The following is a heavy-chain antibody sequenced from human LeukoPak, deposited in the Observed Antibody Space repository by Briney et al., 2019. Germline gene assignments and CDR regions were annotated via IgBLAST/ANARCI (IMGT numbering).Heavy chain of an antibody. CDR1: GGSISSSSYY. J-gene: IGHJ5*02. CDR3: ARGSYRNANHWFDP. CDR2: IYYSGST. Sequence: SETLSLTCTVSGGSISSSSYYWGWIRQPPGKGLEWIGSIYYSGSTYYNPSLKSRVTISVDTSKNQFSLKLSSVTAADTAVYYCARGSYRNANHWFDPWGQGTLVTVSS. D-gene: IGHD1-26*01. V-gene: IGHV4-39*01.